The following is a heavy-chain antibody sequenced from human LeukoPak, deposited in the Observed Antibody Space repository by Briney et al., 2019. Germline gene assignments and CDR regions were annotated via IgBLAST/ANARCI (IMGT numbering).Heavy chain of an antibody. V-gene: IGHV3-13*01. CDR1: GFTFSTYD. Sequence: GGSLTLSCAASGFTFSTYDMHWVRQATGKGLEWVSAIGTVDDTYYLGSVKGRFTISRENAKNVLYLQMSSLRVEDTAVYYCAREIRETVFTRHHYYGIDVWGQGTTVTVSS. D-gene: IGHD1-1*01. J-gene: IGHJ6*02. CDR3: AREIRETVFTRHHYYGIDV. CDR2: IGTVDDT.